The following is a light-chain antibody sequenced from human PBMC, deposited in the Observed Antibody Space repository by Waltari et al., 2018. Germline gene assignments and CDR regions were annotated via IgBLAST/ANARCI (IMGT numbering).Light chain of an antibody. CDR3: ASYTSTFTWV. CDR1: SSDIGIYNH. J-gene: IGLJ3*02. CDR2: DVT. V-gene: IGLV2-18*02. Sequence: QSALTQPPSVSGSPGQSVTITCPGTSSDIGIYNHVSWFQQPPGTAPKLLIYDVTYRPSGVPDRFSGSKSGNTASLTISGLQTEDESDYYCASYTSTFTWVFGGGTKLTVL.